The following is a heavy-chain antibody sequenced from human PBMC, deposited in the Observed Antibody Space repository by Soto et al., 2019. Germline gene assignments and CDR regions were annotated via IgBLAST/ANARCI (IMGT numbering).Heavy chain of an antibody. J-gene: IGHJ5*02. V-gene: IGHV1-2*04. D-gene: IGHD3-3*01. CDR3: ARGGGIGYYDFWSGYYTGICWFDP. CDR2: INPNSGGT. CDR1: GYTFTGYY. Sequence: AASVKVSCKASGYTFTGYYMHWVRQAPGQGLEWMGWINPNSGGTNYAQKFQGWVTMTRDTSISTAYMELSRLRSDDTAVYYCARGGGIGYYDFWSGYYTGICWFDPWGQGTLVTVSS.